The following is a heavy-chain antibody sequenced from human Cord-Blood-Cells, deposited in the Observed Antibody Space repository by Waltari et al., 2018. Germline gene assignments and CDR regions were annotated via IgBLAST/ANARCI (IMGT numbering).Heavy chain of an antibody. CDR1: GGSIRRSSYY. J-gene: IGHJ4*02. Sequence: QLQLQESGPGLVKPSETLSLTCTVSGGSIRRSSYYWAWIRQPPGKGLEWIGSIYYSGSTYYNPPLKSRVTISVDTSKNQFSLKLSSVTAADTAVYYCARTPRWGNYFDYWGQGTLVTVSS. D-gene: IGHD7-27*01. CDR3: ARTPRWGNYFDY. CDR2: IYYSGST. V-gene: IGHV4-39*01.